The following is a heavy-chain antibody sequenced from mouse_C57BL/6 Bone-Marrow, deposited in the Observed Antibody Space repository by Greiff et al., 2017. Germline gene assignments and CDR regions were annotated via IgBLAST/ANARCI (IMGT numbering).Heavy chain of an antibody. V-gene: IGHV5-17*01. CDR3: ARPLGSKWYYFDY. CDR1: GFTFSDYG. J-gene: IGHJ2*01. Sequence: EVQLVESGGGLVKPGGSLKLSCAASGFTFSDYGMHWVRQAPEKGLEWVAYISSGSSTIYYADTVKGRFTISRDNAKNTLFLQMTSLRSEDTAMYYCARPLGSKWYYFDYWGQGTTLTVSS. D-gene: IGHD1-1*01. CDR2: ISSGSSTI.